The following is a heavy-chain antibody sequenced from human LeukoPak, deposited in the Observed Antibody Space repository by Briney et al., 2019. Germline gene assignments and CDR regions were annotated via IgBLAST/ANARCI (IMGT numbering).Heavy chain of an antibody. Sequence: GGSLRLSCAASGLTFSSYWMSWVRQAPGKGLEWVANIKQDGGEKYYVDSVKGRFTISRDNAKNSLYLQMNSLRPEDTAVYYCAGRGDGNLYYFDHWGQGTLVTASS. CDR3: AGRGDGNLYYFDH. D-gene: IGHD5-24*01. CDR2: IKQDGGEK. J-gene: IGHJ4*02. V-gene: IGHV3-7*04. CDR1: GLTFSSYW.